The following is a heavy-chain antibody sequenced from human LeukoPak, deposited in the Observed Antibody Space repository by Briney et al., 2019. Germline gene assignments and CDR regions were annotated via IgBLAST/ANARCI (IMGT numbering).Heavy chain of an antibody. D-gene: IGHD3-3*01. CDR2: IIPIFGTA. CDR3: ARVVRGGPRGYDFCRLSGCHPYYFDY. J-gene: IGHJ4*02. V-gene: IGHV1-69*05. CDR1: GGTFSSYA. Sequence: ASVKVSCKASGGTFSSYAISWVRQAPGQGLEWMGGIIPIFGTANYAQKFQGRVTITKDESTSTAYMELSSLRSEDTAVYYCARVVRGGPRGYDFCRLSGCHPYYFDYWGQGTLVTVSS.